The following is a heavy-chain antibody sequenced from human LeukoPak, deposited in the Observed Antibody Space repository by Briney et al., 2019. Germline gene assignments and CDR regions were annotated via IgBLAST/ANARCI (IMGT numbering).Heavy chain of an antibody. D-gene: IGHD1-26*01. CDR2: IRYDGSNK. CDR3: ANQNSGSYSYYFDY. V-gene: IGHV3-30*02. Sequence: GGSLRPSCAASGSTFSSYGMHWVRQAPGKGLEWVAFIRYDGSNKYYADSVKGRFTISRDNSKNTLYLQMNSLRAEDTAVYYCANQNSGSYSYYFDYWGQGTLVTVSS. J-gene: IGHJ4*02. CDR1: GSTFSSYG.